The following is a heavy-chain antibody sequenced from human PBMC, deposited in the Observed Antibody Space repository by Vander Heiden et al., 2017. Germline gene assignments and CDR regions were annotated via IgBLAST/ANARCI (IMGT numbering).Heavy chain of an antibody. Sequence: EVQLVESGGGLVQPGGSLKLSCAASGFTFSGPAMHWVRQASGKGLGWVGRIRSKANSYATAYAASVKGRFTISRDDSKNTAYLQMNSLKTEDTAVYYCTRESGRNWFDPWGQGTLVTVSS. D-gene: IGHD3-3*01. CDR1: GFTFSGPA. V-gene: IGHV3-73*02. CDR2: IRSKANSYAT. J-gene: IGHJ5*02. CDR3: TRESGRNWFDP.